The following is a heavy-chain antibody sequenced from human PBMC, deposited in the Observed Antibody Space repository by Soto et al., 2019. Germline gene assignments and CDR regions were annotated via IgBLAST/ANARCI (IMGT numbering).Heavy chain of an antibody. CDR2: IHNSGSA. D-gene: IGHD2-15*01. CDR1: GVSVSSGNYY. CDR3: ARDSIAFFDY. J-gene: IGHJ4*02. V-gene: IGHV4-61*03. Sequence: QVQLQESGPGLVKPSETLSLTCTVSGVSVSSGNYYWTWIRQPPGKGLEWIGYIHNSGSADYNPSLKSRVTISVDTSKNHVSLRLSSVTAADTAVYYCARDSIAFFDYWGQGTLVTVSS.